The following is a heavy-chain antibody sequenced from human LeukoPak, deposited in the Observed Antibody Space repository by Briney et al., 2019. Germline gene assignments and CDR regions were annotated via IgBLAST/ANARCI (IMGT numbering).Heavy chain of an antibody. CDR3: ARDLTVVTEYFQN. Sequence: ASVKVSCKASGYTFTNYGISWVRQAPGQGLEWMGWISANNGKTNYAQKFQGRVTMTTDTSTSTAYMELRSLRSDDTAVCYCARDLTVVTEYFQNWGQGTLVTVSS. CDR2: ISANNGKT. D-gene: IGHD4-23*01. V-gene: IGHV1-18*04. CDR1: GYTFTNYG. J-gene: IGHJ1*01.